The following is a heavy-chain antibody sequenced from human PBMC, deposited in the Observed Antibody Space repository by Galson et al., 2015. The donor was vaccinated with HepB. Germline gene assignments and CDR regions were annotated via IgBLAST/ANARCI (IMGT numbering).Heavy chain of an antibody. CDR3: AKSPWTIWRGGSWFDP. Sequence: SLRLSCAASGFTFDDYAMHWVRQAPGKGLEWVSGISWNSGSIGYADSVKGRFTISRDNAKNSLYLQMNSLRAEDTALYYCAKSPWTIWRGGSWFDPWGQGTLVTVSS. J-gene: IGHJ5*02. V-gene: IGHV3-9*01. CDR1: GFTFDDYA. CDR2: ISWNSGSI. D-gene: IGHD3-16*01.